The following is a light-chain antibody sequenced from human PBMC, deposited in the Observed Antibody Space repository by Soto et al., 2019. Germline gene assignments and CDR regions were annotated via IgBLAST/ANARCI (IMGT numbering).Light chain of an antibody. CDR3: SSYSDTNICV. Sequence: QSVLTQPPSVSGAPGQRVTISCTGSSSNIGAGYDVHWYQQLPGTAPKLLIYDNSNRPSGVPRRFSGSKSGNTASLTVSGLQAVDEADYYCSSYSDTNICVFGTGTKVTVL. CDR1: SSNIGAGYD. J-gene: IGLJ1*01. V-gene: IGLV1-40*01. CDR2: DNS.